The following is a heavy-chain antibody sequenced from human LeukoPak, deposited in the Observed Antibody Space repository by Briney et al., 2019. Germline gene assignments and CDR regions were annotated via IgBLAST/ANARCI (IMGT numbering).Heavy chain of an antibody. CDR1: GFTFSSYG. D-gene: IGHD3-10*01. J-gene: IGHJ4*02. Sequence: GGSLRLSCAASGFTFSSYGMHWVRQAPGKGLEWVAVISYDGSNKYYADSVKGRFTISRDNSKNTLYLQMNSLRAEDTAVYYCAKDPYYYGSGSYLNYYFDYWGQGTLVTVSS. CDR3: AKDPYYYGSGSYLNYYFDY. V-gene: IGHV3-30*18. CDR2: ISYDGSNK.